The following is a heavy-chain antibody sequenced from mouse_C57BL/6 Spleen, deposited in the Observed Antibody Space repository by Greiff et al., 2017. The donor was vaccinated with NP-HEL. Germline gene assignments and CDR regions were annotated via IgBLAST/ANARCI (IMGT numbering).Heavy chain of an antibody. CDR2: IYPGDGDT. CDR3: ARPYYGSSFWYFDV. V-gene: IGHV1-82*01. D-gene: IGHD1-1*01. J-gene: IGHJ1*03. CDR1: GYAFSSSW. Sequence: VKLQESGPELVKPGASVKISCKASGYAFSSSWMNWVKQRPGQGLEWIGRIYPGDGDTNYNGKFKGKATLTADKSSSTAYMQLSSLTSEDSAVYFCARPYYGSSFWYFDVWGTGTTVTVSS.